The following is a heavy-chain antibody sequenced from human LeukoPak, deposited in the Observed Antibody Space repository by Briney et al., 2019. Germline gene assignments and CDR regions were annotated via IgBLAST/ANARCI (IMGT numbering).Heavy chain of an antibody. CDR1: GFTFSSYG. CDR3: AKWMAALSGDAFDI. D-gene: IGHD3-10*01. Sequence: GGSLRLSCAASGFTFSSYGMHWVRQAPGKGLEWVAFIRYDGSNKYYADSVKGRFTISRDNSKNTLYLQMNSPRAEDTAVYYCAKWMAALSGDAFDIWGQGTMVTVSS. J-gene: IGHJ3*02. V-gene: IGHV3-30*02. CDR2: IRYDGSNK.